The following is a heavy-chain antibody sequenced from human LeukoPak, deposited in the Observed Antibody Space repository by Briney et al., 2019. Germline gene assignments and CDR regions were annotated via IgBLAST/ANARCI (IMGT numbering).Heavy chain of an antibody. J-gene: IGHJ5*02. CDR1: GFTFSSYG. CDR3: AKVDLLPS. CDR2: ISYDGSNK. Sequence: PGGSLRLSCAASGFTFSSYGMHWVRQAPGKGLEWVAVISYDGSNKYYADSVKGRFTISRDSSKNTLYLQMNSLRAEDTAVYYCAKVDLLPSWGQGTLVTVSS. V-gene: IGHV3-30*18. D-gene: IGHD2-2*01.